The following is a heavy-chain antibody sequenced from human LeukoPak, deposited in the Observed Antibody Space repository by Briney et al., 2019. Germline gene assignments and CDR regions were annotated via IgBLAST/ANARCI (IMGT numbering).Heavy chain of an antibody. CDR3: AKRGVVIRVILVGFHKEAYYFDS. Sequence: GGSLRLSCAVSGITLSNYGMSWVRQAPGKGLEWVAGISDSGGRTNYADSVKGRFTISRANHTHTLYLQMNSLRAEDTAVYFCAKRGVVIRVILVGFHKEAYYFDSWGQGALVTVSS. J-gene: IGHJ4*02. CDR1: GITLSNYG. CDR2: ISDSGGRT. D-gene: IGHD3-22*01. V-gene: IGHV3-23*01.